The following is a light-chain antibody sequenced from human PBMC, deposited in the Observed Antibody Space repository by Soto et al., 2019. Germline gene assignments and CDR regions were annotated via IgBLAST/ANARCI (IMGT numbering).Light chain of an antibody. V-gene: IGLV2-14*03. CDR2: DVS. CDR3: SSYTSTSPRVG. CDR1: SSDVGGYNY. J-gene: IGLJ2*01. Sequence: QSALTQPASVSGSPGQSITISCTGTSSDVGGYNYVSWYQQHPGKAPKVMIYDVSKRPSGVSNRFSGSKSGNTASLTISGLQVEDEADYYCSSYTSTSPRVGFGGGTTLTVL.